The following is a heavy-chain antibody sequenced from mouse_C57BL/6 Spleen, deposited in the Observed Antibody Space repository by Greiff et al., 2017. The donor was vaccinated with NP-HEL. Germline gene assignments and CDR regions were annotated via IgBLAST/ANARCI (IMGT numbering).Heavy chain of an antibody. CDR2: IDPETGGT. J-gene: IGHJ4*01. CDR3: TRCYDGYYVAMDY. D-gene: IGHD2-3*01. CDR1: GYTFTDYE. Sequence: QVQLQQSGAELVRPGASVTLSCKASGYTFTDYEMHWVKQTPVHGLEWIGAIDPETGGTAYNQKFKGRAILTADKSSSTAYMELRSLTSEDSAVYYCTRCYDGYYVAMDYWGQGTSVTVSS. V-gene: IGHV1-15*01.